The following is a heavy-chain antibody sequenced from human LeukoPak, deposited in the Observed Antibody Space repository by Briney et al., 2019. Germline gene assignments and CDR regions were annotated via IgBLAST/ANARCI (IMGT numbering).Heavy chain of an antibody. CDR1: GGSFSGYY. CDR3: ASRSIVVVITGYFDY. J-gene: IGHJ4*02. V-gene: IGHV4-34*01. Sequence: SETLSLTCAVYGGSFSGYYWSWIRQPPGKGLEWIGEINHSGSTNYNPSLKSRVTISVDTSKNQFSLKLSSVTAADTAVYYCASRSIVVVITGYFDYWGQGTLVTVSS. CDR2: INHSGST. D-gene: IGHD3-22*01.